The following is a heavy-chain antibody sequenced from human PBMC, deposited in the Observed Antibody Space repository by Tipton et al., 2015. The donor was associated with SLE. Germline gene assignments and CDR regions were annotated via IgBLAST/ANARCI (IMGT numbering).Heavy chain of an antibody. J-gene: IGHJ3*02. D-gene: IGHD3-22*01. CDR3: AKGRYYDFRAPSGAFDI. Sequence: SLRLSCAASGFAVNNNYMTWVRQAPGKGLEWVSALHSGGSTYYVDSVKGRFTISRDSSKNILYLQMNNVRAEDTAVYYCAKGRYYDFRAPSGAFDIWGQGTMVTVSS. V-gene: IGHV3-66*01. CDR2: LHSGGST. CDR1: GFAVNNNY.